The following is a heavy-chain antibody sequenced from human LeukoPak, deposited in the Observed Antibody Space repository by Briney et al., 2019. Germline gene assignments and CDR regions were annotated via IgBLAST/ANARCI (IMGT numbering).Heavy chain of an antibody. Sequence: GRSLRLSCAASGFTFSSYGMHWVRQAPGKGLEWVAVISYDGSNKYYADSVKGRFTISRDNSKNTLYLQMNSLRGEDTALYYCAKGGTRYSNGRFDYWGQGTLVTVSS. V-gene: IGHV3-30*18. CDR1: GFTFSSYG. CDR2: ISYDGSNK. CDR3: AKGGTRYSNGRFDY. J-gene: IGHJ4*02. D-gene: IGHD4-11*01.